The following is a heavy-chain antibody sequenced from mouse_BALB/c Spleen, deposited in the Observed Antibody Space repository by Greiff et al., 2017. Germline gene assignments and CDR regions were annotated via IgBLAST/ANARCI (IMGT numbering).Heavy chain of an antibody. D-gene: IGHD2-4*01. Sequence: EVLGVESGGGLVQPGGSLKLSCAASGFTFSSYTMSWVRQTPEKRLEWVAYISNGGGSTYYPDTVKGRFTISRDNAKNTLYLQMSSLKSEDTAMYYCARHRDFYDYDFAYWGQGTLVTVSA. V-gene: IGHV5-12-2*01. CDR1: GFTFSSYT. CDR3: ARHRDFYDYDFAY. CDR2: ISNGGGST. J-gene: IGHJ3*01.